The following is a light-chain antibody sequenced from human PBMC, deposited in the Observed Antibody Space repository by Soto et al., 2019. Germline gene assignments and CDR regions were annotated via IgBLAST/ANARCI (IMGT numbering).Light chain of an antibody. CDR2: KAS. V-gene: IGKV1-5*03. CDR1: QGISSW. J-gene: IGKJ1*01. Sequence: DIQMTQSPSTLSASVGDRVTITCRASQGISSWLAWYQQKPGKAPKLLIYKASSLESGVPSRFSGSESGTEFTLTISSLQPDDFATYYCQQYNSWTFGQGTKVEIK. CDR3: QQYNSWT.